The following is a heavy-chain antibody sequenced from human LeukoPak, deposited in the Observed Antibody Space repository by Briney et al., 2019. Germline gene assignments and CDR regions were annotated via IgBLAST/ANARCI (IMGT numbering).Heavy chain of an antibody. CDR3: TPSAAAGTRRYFDY. CDR1: GFSFNDYA. V-gene: IGHV3-23*01. CDR2: IIESGGST. D-gene: IGHD6-13*01. Sequence: GGSLRLSCAASGFSFNDYAMSWVRQAPGKGLEWVSAIIESGGSTYYADSVKGRFTISRDNSRNTLYLQMNSLRAEDTAVYYCTPSAAAGTRRYFDYWGQGTLVTVSS. J-gene: IGHJ4*02.